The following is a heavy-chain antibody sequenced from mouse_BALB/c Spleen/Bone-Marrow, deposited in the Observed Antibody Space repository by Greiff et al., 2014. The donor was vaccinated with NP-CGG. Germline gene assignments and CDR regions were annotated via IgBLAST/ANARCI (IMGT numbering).Heavy chain of an antibody. CDR1: GFNIKDTY. J-gene: IGHJ3*01. CDR2: IDPANGNT. CDR3: ARNGNYGAWFAY. D-gene: IGHD2-1*01. V-gene: IGHV14-3*02. Sequence: LVESGAELVKPGASVKLSCTASGFNIKDTYMHWVKQRPEQGLEWIGRIDPANGNTKYDPKFQGKATITADTSSNTAYLQLSSLTSEDTAVYYCARNGNYGAWFAYGGQGTLVTVFA.